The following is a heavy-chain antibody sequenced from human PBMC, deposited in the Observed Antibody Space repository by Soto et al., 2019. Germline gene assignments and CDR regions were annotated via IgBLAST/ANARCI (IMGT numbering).Heavy chain of an antibody. CDR3: ARETITMVRGVIENWFDP. D-gene: IGHD3-10*01. CDR1: GGSISSGDYY. J-gene: IGHJ5*02. V-gene: IGHV4-30-4*01. Sequence: PSETLSLTCTVSGGSISSGDYYWSWIRQPPGKGLEWIGYIYYSGSTYYNPSLKSRVTISVDTSKNHFSLKLSSVTAADTAVYYCARETITMVRGVIENWFDPWGQGTLVTVSS. CDR2: IYYSGST.